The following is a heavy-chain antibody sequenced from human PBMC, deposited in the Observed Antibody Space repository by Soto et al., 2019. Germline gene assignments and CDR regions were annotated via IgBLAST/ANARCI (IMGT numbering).Heavy chain of an antibody. D-gene: IGHD4-17*01. CDR2: ISGSSSDT. Sequence: EEQLVESGGGLVQPGGSLRLSCAASGFIVRSHSMNWFRQAPGKGLEWVSYISGSSSDTYYADSVKARFTISRDNAKNILFLQMNSLRAEDTAIYYCARYDYDYYGGALDIWGQGTMVTVSS. V-gene: IGHV3-48*01. CDR3: ARYDYDYYGGALDI. J-gene: IGHJ3*02. CDR1: GFIVRSHS.